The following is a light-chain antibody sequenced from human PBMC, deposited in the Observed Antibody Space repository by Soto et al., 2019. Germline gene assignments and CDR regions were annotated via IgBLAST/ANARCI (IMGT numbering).Light chain of an antibody. V-gene: IGLV1-44*01. CDR1: SSNIGSHT. CDR3: AAWDDSLNGVV. J-gene: IGLJ2*01. CDR2: SNT. Sequence: QSVLTQPPSASGTPGQTIAISCSGGSSNIGSHTVNWYQQLPGTAPRLLIYSNTQRPSGVPDQFSGSKSGTSASLAISGLQSEYEGDYYCAAWDDSLNGVVFGGGTKLTVL.